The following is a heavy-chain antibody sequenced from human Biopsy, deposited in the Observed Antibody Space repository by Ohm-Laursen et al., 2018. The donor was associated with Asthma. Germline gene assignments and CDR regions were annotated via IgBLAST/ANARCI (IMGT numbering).Heavy chain of an antibody. Sequence: TLSLTCTVSGASISSGGYYWSWIRHHPGSGLEWIGYIDYSRTTYYNPSLKSRVSLSPDTSKNQFSLRLSSLTAADTAVYYCARGRGYCRDGNCYNYYFENWGQGTLVTVSS. CDR3: ARGRGYCRDGNCYNYYFEN. CDR1: GASISSGGYY. CDR2: IDYSRTT. J-gene: IGHJ4*02. V-gene: IGHV4-31*03. D-gene: IGHD2-15*01.